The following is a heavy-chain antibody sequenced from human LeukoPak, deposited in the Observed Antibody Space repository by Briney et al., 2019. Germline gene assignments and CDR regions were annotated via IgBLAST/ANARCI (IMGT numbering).Heavy chain of an antibody. V-gene: IGHV3-11*05. CDR2: ISISSSYT. D-gene: IGHD3-10*01. CDR3: ARDRGVMTTDAFDI. Sequence: GGSLRLSCAASGFTFSDYYMSWIRQAPGKGLEWLSYISISSSYTNYADSVKGRFTISRDNAKNSLSLQMNSLRAEDTAVYYCARDRGVMTTDAFDIWGQGTMVTVSS. CDR1: GFTFSDYY. J-gene: IGHJ3*02.